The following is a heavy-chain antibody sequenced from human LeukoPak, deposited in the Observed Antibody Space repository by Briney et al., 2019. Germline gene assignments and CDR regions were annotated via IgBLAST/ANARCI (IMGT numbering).Heavy chain of an antibody. J-gene: IGHJ4*02. CDR1: GFTFSNYW. D-gene: IGHD3-22*01. Sequence: HPGGSLRLSCAASGFTFSNYWMTWVRQAPGKGLEWVANIKQDGSAKYYVDSVKGRFTISRDNAKNSLYLQMSSLRAEDTAVYYCARDGGYYVFDYWGQGTLVTVSS. CDR3: ARDGGYYVFDY. V-gene: IGHV3-7*01. CDR2: IKQDGSAK.